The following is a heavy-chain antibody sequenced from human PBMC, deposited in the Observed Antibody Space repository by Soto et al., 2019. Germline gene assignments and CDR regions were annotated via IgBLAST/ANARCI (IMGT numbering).Heavy chain of an antibody. D-gene: IGHD2-15*01. CDR1: GFSFGTYA. CDR2: SNGSGGRT. CDR3: AKDLVGKPTVLLPHRAFAL. J-gene: IGHJ3*01. V-gene: IGHV3-23*01. Sequence: GGSLRLSCAASGFSFGTYAMSWVRQAPGKGLEWISGSNGSGGRTFYADSVKGRFTISRDDSRDTLYLQMHSLTAEDTAIYFCAKDLVGKPTVLLPHRAFALWGQGTLVTVSS.